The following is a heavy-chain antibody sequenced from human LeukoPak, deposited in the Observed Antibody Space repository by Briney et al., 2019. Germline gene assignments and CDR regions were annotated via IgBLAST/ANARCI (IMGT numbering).Heavy chain of an antibody. CDR2: INHSGST. V-gene: IGHV4-34*01. J-gene: IGHJ3*02. D-gene: IGHD5-24*01. CDR3: ARGGDGHTPFYAFDI. CDR1: GGSFSGYY. Sequence: PSETLSLTCAVYGGSFSGYYWSWIRQPPGKGLEWIGEINHSGSTNYNPSLKSRVTISVDTSKNQFSLKLSSVTAADTAVYYCARGGDGHTPFYAFDIWGQGTMVTVSS.